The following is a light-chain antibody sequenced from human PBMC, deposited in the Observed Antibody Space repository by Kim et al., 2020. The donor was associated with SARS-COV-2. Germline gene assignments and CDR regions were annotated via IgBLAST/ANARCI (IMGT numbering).Light chain of an antibody. CDR3: SSYTTSSTWV. Sequence: GQSITISCTGTSSDVGYYNYVSSYQQHPGKAPKFMIYDVTIRPSGVSNRFSGSKSGNTASLTISGLQAEDEADYYCSSYTTSSTWVFGGGTQLTVL. J-gene: IGLJ3*02. CDR2: DVT. V-gene: IGLV2-14*03. CDR1: SSDVGYYNY.